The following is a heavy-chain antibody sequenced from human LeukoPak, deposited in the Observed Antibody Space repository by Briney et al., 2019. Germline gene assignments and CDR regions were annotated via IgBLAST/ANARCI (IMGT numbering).Heavy chain of an antibody. D-gene: IGHD6-6*01. CDR3: ARVYRSSSGYCFDY. V-gene: IGHV3-48*04. CDR1: GFTFSSYS. J-gene: IGHJ4*02. Sequence: GGSLRLSCAASGFTFSSYSMNWVRQAPGKGLEWISYISSSSSSIGYADSVKGRFTISRDNAKNSLYLQMNSLRAEDTAVYYCARVYRSSSGYCFDYWGQGTLVTVSS. CDR2: ISSSSSSI.